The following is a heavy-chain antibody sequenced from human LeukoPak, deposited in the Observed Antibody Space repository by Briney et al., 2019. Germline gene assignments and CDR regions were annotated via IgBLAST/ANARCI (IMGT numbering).Heavy chain of an antibody. CDR2: INHSGST. V-gene: IGHV4-34*01. J-gene: IGHJ4*02. D-gene: IGHD2-21*02. CDR3: ARGHSSVVTAIPYYFDY. Sequence: SETLSLTCAVYGGSFIGYYCSWIRQPPGKGLEWIGEINHSGSTYYNPSLKSRVTISVDTSKNQFSLKLSSLTAADTAVYYCARGHSSVVTAIPYYFDYWGQGTLVTVSS. CDR1: GGSFIGYY.